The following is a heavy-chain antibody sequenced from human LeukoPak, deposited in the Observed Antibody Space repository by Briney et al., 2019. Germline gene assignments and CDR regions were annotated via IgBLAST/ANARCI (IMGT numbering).Heavy chain of an antibody. V-gene: IGHV4-34*01. CDR2: INHSGST. CDR1: GGSFSGYY. Sequence: PSETLSLTCAVYGGSFSGYYWSWIRQPPGKGLEWIGEINHSGSTNYNPSLKSRVTISVDTSKNQFSLKLSSVTAADTAVYYCARQTINYYDSSGYYGRGRYYFDYWGQGTLVTVSS. D-gene: IGHD3-22*01. CDR3: ARQTINYYDSSGYYGRGRYYFDY. J-gene: IGHJ4*02.